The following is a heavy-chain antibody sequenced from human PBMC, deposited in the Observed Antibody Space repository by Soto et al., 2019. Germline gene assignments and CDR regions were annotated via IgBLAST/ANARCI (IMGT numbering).Heavy chain of an antibody. J-gene: IGHJ5*02. V-gene: IGHV4-39*01. D-gene: IGHD2-2*01. CDR1: GFSISSSSYY. Sequence: SETLSPTRPFSGFSISSSSYYWGWIRRPPGKGLEWIGSIYYSGSTYHNPSLKSRVTISVDTSKNQFSLKLSSVTAADTAVYYCARSVIVVVPANWFDPWGQGTLVTVSS. CDR3: ARSVIVVVPANWFDP. CDR2: IYYSGST.